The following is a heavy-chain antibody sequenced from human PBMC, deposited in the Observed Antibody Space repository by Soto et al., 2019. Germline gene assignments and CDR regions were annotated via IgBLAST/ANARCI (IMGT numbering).Heavy chain of an antibody. J-gene: IGHJ4*02. V-gene: IGHV1-3*01. D-gene: IGHD3-22*01. CDR2: INAGNGNT. CDR1: GYTFTSYA. CDR3: ARSSGYYPYFDY. Sequence: ASVKVSCKASGYTFTSYAMHWVRQAPGQRLECMGWINAGNGNTKYPQKFQGRVTITRDTSASTAYMELSSLRSEDTAVYYCARSSGYYPYFDYWGQGTLVTVSS.